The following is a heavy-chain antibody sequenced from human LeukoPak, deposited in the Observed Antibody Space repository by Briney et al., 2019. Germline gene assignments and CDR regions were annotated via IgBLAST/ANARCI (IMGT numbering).Heavy chain of an antibody. CDR1: RLTFSSYA. D-gene: IGHD6-13*01. CDR3: AKDRGIGSSWYSGGFDI. Sequence: GGSLRLSCAVSRLTFSSYAMSWVRQAPGKGLEWVSLISGSGGSTYHADSVKGRSTISRDNSKNTLYLQMNSLRVEDTAVYYCAKDRGIGSSWYSGGFDIWGQGTMVTVSS. CDR2: ISGSGGST. J-gene: IGHJ3*02. V-gene: IGHV3-23*01.